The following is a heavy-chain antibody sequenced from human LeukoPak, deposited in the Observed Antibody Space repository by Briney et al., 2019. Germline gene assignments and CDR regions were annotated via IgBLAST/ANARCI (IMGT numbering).Heavy chain of an antibody. CDR3: ARDVDTAMVAYNWFDP. D-gene: IGHD5-18*01. CDR2: IYTSGST. Sequence: KSSETLSLTCTVSGGSISSYYWSWIRQPAGKGLEWIGRIYTSGSTNYNPSLKSRVTMSVDTSKNQFSLKLSSVPAADTAVYYCARDVDTAMVAYNWFDPWGQGTLVTVSS. CDR1: GGSISSYY. J-gene: IGHJ5*02. V-gene: IGHV4-4*07.